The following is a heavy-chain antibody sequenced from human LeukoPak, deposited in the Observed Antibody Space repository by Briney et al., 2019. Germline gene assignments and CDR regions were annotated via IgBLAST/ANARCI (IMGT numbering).Heavy chain of an antibody. D-gene: IGHD3-10*01. V-gene: IGHV3-21*01. J-gene: IGHJ6*02. Sequence: GGSLRLSCAASEFTFSSYSMNWVRQAPGKGLEWVSSISSSSSYIYYADSVKGRFTISRDNAKNSLYLQMNSLRAEDTAVYYCAREGITTVRGVIMDVWGQGTTVTVSS. CDR2: ISSSSSYI. CDR3: AREGITTVRGVIMDV. CDR1: EFTFSSYS.